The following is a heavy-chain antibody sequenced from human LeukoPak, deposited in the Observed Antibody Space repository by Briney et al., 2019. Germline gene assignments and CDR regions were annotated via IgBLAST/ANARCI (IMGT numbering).Heavy chain of an antibody. V-gene: IGHV1-69*01. CDR2: FIPIFGTA. D-gene: IGHD2-2*03. CDR1: GGTFSSYA. Sequence: GASVKVSCKASGGTFSSYAISWVRQAPGQGLEWMGGFIPIFGTANYAQKFQGRVTITADESTSTAYMELSSLRSEDTAVYYCARDLYPTPTGYCSSTSCQASYYYGMDVWGQGTTVTVSS. J-gene: IGHJ6*02. CDR3: ARDLYPTPTGYCSSTSCQASYYYGMDV.